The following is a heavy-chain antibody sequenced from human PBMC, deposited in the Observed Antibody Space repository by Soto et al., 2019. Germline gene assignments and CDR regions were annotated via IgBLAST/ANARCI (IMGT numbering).Heavy chain of an antibody. CDR1: GYRFFDYW. Sequence: RGESLKISCQGSGYRFFDYWIGWVRQMPGKGLEWMGVIYPGNSNTRYSPSFQGQVAFSVDLSISTAYLQWSSLKASDTAMYYCARHVVDTAMVNWYYYYGMDVWGQGTTVTVSS. J-gene: IGHJ6*02. CDR3: ARHVVDTAMVNWYYYYGMDV. D-gene: IGHD5-18*01. V-gene: IGHV5-51*01. CDR2: IYPGNSNT.